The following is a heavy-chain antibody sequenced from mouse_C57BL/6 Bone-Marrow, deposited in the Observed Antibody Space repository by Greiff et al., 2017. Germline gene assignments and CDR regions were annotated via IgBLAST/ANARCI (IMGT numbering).Heavy chain of an antibody. Sequence: VQLQQSGPELVKPGASVKISCKASGYSFTGYYMNWVKQSPEKSLEWIGEINPSTGGTTYNQKFKAKATLTVDKSSSTAYMQLKSLTSEDSAVYYCARWSTRFAYWGQWTLVTVSA. V-gene: IGHV1-42*01. CDR1: GYSFTGYY. CDR2: INPSTGGT. J-gene: IGHJ3*01. D-gene: IGHD2-1*01. CDR3: ARWSTRFAY.